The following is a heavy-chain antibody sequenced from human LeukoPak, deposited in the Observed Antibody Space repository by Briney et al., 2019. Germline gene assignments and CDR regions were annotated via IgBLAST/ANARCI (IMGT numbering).Heavy chain of an antibody. D-gene: IGHD6-19*01. Sequence: GGPLRLSCAASGFIFSTYWMSWVRQAPGKGLEWVANIKQDGSETYYVDPVKGRFTISRDNAKNSLYLQMNSLRAEDTAVYYCVREGTTVALFDYWGQGSLVTISS. CDR1: GFIFSTYW. CDR2: IKQDGSET. CDR3: VREGTTVALFDY. J-gene: IGHJ4*02. V-gene: IGHV3-7*01.